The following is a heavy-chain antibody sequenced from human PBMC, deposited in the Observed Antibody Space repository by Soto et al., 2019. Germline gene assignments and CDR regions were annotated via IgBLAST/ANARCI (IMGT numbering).Heavy chain of an antibody. CDR3: AKDSVNWYEEPYNWFDP. CDR2: ISDSGGST. Sequence: EVQLLETGGGLVQPGGSLRLSCAASGFTFTNYAMSWVRKAQGKGLEWVSAISDSGGSTYYANSVKGRFTISRDNSKNTLYLQTNSLRAEDTAVDYCAKDSVNWYEEPYNWFDPWGQRTLVTVSS. V-gene: IGHV3-23*01. CDR1: GFTFTNYA. J-gene: IGHJ5*02. D-gene: IGHD1-1*01.